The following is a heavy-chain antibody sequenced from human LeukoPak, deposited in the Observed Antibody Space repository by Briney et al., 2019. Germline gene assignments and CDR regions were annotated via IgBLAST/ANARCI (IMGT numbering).Heavy chain of an antibody. V-gene: IGHV4-4*02. J-gene: IGHJ6*02. Sequence: SETLSLTCAVSGGSISSSNWWSWVRQPPGKGLEWIGEIYHSGSTNYNPSPKSRVTISVDKSKNQFSLKLSSVTAADTAVYYCASRASTGSRLFYYYYGMDVWGQGTTVTVSS. CDR2: IYHSGST. D-gene: IGHD1-1*01. CDR3: ASRASTGSRLFYYYYGMDV. CDR1: GGSISSSNW.